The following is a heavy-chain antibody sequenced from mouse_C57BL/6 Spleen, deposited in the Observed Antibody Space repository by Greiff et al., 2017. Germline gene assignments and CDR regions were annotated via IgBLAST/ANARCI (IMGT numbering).Heavy chain of an antibody. J-gene: IGHJ3*01. V-gene: IGHV1-39*01. CDR1: GYSFTDYN. CDR3: ARSGDYGNYEGFAY. D-gene: IGHD2-1*01. Sequence: EVQLQQSGPELVKPGASVKISCKASGYSFTDYNMNWVKQSNGKSLEWIGVINPNYGTTSYNQKFKGNATLTVDQSSSTAYMQLNSLTSEDSAVYYCARSGDYGNYEGFAYWGQGTLVTVSA. CDR2: INPNYGTT.